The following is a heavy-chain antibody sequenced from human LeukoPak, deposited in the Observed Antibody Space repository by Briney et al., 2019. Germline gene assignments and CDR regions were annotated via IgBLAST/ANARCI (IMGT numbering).Heavy chain of an antibody. CDR3: AKEVDCPSDCLFFHS. D-gene: IGHD2-21*02. CDR2: INRRGHT. J-gene: IGHJ4*02. V-gene: IGHV3-43*01. Sequence: GGSLRLSSAASGFTFDRFTIHWVRQTPGKGLEWVSLINRRGHTFYADSVKGRFTISRDNSRNSVFLQMNSLRPEDTALYHCAKEVDCPSDCLFFHSWGQGTLVTVSS. CDR1: GFTFDRFT.